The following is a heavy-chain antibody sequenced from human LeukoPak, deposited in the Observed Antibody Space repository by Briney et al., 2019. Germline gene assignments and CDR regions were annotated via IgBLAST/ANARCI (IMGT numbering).Heavy chain of an antibody. D-gene: IGHD2-21*02. CDR3: AKRDRPCSGDCSAPYSFDY. CDR2: ISSSGANT. Sequence: GGSLRLSCAASGFTFSSYAMSWVRQAPGKGLEWVSSISSSGANTYYADSVKGRFTIARDNSKNTLYLQMSSLRAEDTAVYYCAKRDRPCSGDCSAPYSFDYWGQGTLVTVSS. CDR1: GFTFSSYA. V-gene: IGHV3-23*01. J-gene: IGHJ4*02.